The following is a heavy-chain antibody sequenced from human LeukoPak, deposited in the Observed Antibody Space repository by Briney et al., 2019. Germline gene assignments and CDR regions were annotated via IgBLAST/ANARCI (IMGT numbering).Heavy chain of an antibody. D-gene: IGHD6-19*01. CDR3: ARGREAVAGTVDY. Sequence: GASVKVACKASGDTFTSYDINWVRQATGQGLEWMGWMNPNSGNTGYAQKFQGRVTMTRNTSISTAYMELSSLRSEDTAVYYCARGREAVAGTVDYWGQGTLVTVSS. CDR2: MNPNSGNT. V-gene: IGHV1-8*01. J-gene: IGHJ4*02. CDR1: GDTFTSYD.